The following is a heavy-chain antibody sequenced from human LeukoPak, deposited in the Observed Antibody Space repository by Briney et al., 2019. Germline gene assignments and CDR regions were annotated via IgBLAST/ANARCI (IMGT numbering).Heavy chain of an antibody. V-gene: IGHV3-49*04. CDR3: TRESYYDFWSGYYSGGLDY. D-gene: IGHD3-3*01. Sequence: PGGSLRLSCTASGFTFGDYAMSWVRQAPGKGLEWVGFIRSKAYGGTTEYAASVKGRFTISRDDSKSIAYLQMNSLKTEHTAVHYCTRESYYDFWSGYYSGGLDYWGQGTLVTVSS. CDR1: GFTFGDYA. CDR2: IRSKAYGGTT. J-gene: IGHJ4*02.